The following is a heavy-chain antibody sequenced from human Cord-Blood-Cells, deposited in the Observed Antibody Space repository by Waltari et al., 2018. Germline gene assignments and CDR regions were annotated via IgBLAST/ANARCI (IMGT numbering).Heavy chain of an antibody. CDR3: ARDLVTTVDY. CDR2: ISSSGSTI. D-gene: IGHD4-4*01. J-gene: IGHJ4*02. V-gene: IGHV3-48*03. CDR1: GFTFCSYE. Sequence: VQLVESGGGLAQPGGSLRLSCAASGFTFCSYELNWVRQAPGKGLEWVSYISSSGSTIYYADSVKGRFTISRDNAKNSLYLQMNSLRAEDTAVYYCARDLVTTVDYWGQGTLVTVSS.